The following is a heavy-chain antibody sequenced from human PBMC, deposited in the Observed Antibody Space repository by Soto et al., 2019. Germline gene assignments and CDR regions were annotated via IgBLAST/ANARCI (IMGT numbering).Heavy chain of an antibody. V-gene: IGHV4-59*12. CDR1: GGSISTYY. CDR3: ARSIDP. Sequence: SETLSLTCTVSGGSISTYYWSWIRQPPGKGLEWIGYIYYSGSTNYNPSLKSRVTISVDTSKNQFSLKLSSVTAADTAVYYCARSIDPWGQGTLVTVSS. J-gene: IGHJ5*02. CDR2: IYYSGST.